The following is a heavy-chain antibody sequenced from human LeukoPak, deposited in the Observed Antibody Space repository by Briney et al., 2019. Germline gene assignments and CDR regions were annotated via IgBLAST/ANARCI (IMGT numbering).Heavy chain of an antibody. V-gene: IGHV4-34*01. CDR1: GGSFSGYY. D-gene: IGHD5-24*01. J-gene: IGHJ6*03. Sequence: SETLSLTCAVYGGSFSGYYWSWIRQPPGKGLEWIGEINHSGSTNYNPSLKSRVTISVDTSKNQFSLKLSSVTAADTAVYYCARGEVEMATIGELHPGGYYYYMDVWGKGTTVTISS. CDR2: INHSGST. CDR3: ARGEVEMATIGELHPGGYYYYMDV.